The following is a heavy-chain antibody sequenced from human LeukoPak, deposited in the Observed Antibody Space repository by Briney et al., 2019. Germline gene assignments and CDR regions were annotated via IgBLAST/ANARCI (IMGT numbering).Heavy chain of an antibody. J-gene: IGHJ6*03. V-gene: IGHV4-59*11. CDR2: IYYSGST. D-gene: IGHD3-10*01. CDR3: ARGPPLGVVQYYYGSGSPNYYYMDV. CDR1: GGSISSHY. Sequence: SETLSLTCTVSGGSISSHYWSWIRQPPGKGLEWIGYIYYSGSTNYNPSLKSRVTISVDTSKNQFSLKLSSVTAADTAVYYCARGPPLGVVQYYYGSGSPNYYYMDVWGKGTTATVSS.